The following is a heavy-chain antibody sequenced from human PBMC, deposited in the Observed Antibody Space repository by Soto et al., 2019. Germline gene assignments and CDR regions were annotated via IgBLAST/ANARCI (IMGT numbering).Heavy chain of an antibody. CDR1: GFTFSSYG. CDR2: IWYDGSNK. V-gene: IGHV3-33*01. J-gene: IGHJ4*02. D-gene: IGHD6-13*01. Sequence: QVQLVESGGGVVQPGRSLRLSCAASGFTFSSYGMHWVRQAPGNGLEWVAVIWYDGSNKYYADSVKGRFTISRDNSKNTLYLQMNSLRAEDTAVYYCAREPSIAAAGTKVFDYWGQGTLVTVSS. CDR3: AREPSIAAAGTKVFDY.